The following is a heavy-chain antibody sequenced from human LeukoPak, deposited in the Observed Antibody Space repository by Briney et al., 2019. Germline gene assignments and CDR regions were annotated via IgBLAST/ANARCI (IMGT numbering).Heavy chain of an antibody. D-gene: IGHD3-3*01. Sequence: GGSLRLSCAASGFTFSNAWMSWVRQAPGKGLEWVGRIKSKTDGGTTDYAAPVKGRFTISRDDSKNTLYLQMNSLKTEDTAVYYCTTVSGRVSDFWSGYYGAFDIWGQGTMVTVSS. J-gene: IGHJ3*02. CDR3: TTVSGRVSDFWSGYYGAFDI. CDR1: GFTFSNAW. V-gene: IGHV3-15*01. CDR2: IKSKTDGGTT.